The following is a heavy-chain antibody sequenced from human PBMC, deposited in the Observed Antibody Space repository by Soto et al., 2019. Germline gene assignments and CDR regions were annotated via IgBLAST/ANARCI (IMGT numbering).Heavy chain of an antibody. CDR1: GGSFSGYY. CDR2: INHSGST. V-gene: IGHV4-34*01. CDR3: ARGRGNIVVVPAANPNYYYGMDV. D-gene: IGHD2-2*01. J-gene: IGHJ6*02. Sequence: LSLTCAVYGGSFSGYYWSWIRQPPGKGLEWIGEINHSGSTNYNPSLKSRVTISVDTSKNQFSLKLSSVTAADTAVYYCARGRGNIVVVPAANPNYYYGMDVWGQGTTVTVSS.